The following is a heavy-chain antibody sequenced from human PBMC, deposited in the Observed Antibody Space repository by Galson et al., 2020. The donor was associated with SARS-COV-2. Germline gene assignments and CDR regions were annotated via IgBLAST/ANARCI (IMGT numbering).Heavy chain of an antibody. CDR3: ARDKDYVFDY. J-gene: IGHJ4*02. D-gene: IGHD4-17*01. CDR1: GFTFSSDM. CDR2: IRESGNDI. Sequence: QLGESLKISCAASGFTFSSDMMNWVRQAPGKGLEWVAHIRESGNDIRYAASVKGRFTISRDNAKASLYLHMDSLRAEDTAVYYCARDKDYVFDYWGPGTLVTVSS. V-gene: IGHV3-48*01.